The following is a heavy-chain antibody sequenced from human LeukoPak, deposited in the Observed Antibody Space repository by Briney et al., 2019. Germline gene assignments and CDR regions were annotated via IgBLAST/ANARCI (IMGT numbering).Heavy chain of an antibody. CDR3: ASTGYSSSWYGTGAFDI. V-gene: IGHV4-31*03. J-gene: IGHJ3*02. Sequence: SQTLSLTCTVSGGSISSGGYYWSWIRQHPGKGLEWIGYIYYSGSTYYNPSLKSRVTISVDTSKNQFSLKLSSVTAADTAVYYCASTGYSSSWYGTGAFDIWGQGTMVTVSS. CDR1: GGSISSGGYY. CDR2: IYYSGST. D-gene: IGHD6-13*01.